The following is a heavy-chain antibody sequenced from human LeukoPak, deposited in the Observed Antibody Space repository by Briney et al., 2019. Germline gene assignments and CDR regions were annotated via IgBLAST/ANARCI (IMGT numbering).Heavy chain of an antibody. V-gene: IGHV3-7*04. CDR3: ARGYYYGMDV. Sequence: GGSLRLSCAASGFSFSSYWMSWVRQAPGKGLEWVANIKQDGSEKNYVDSVKGRFTISRNTAKNSLSLQMNSLRAEDTAVYYCARGYYYGMDVWGQGSTVTVSS. J-gene: IGHJ6*02. CDR1: GFSFSSYW. CDR2: IKQDGSEK.